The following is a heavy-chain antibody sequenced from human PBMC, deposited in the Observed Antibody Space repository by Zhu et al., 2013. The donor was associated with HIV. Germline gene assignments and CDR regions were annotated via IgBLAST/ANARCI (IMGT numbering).Heavy chain of an antibody. V-gene: IGHV4-39*07. CDR2: IYYSGST. D-gene: IGHD2-15*01. CDR1: GGSISSSSYY. J-gene: IGHJ3*02. CDR3: ASYPIVVVVAATLTDAFDI. Sequence: QVQLQESGPGLVKPSETLSLTCTVSGGSISSSSYYWGWIRQPPGKGLEWIGSIYYSGSTYYNPSLKSRVTISVDTSKNQFSLKLSSVTAADTAVYYCASYPIVVVVAATLTDAFDIWGQGTMVTVSS.